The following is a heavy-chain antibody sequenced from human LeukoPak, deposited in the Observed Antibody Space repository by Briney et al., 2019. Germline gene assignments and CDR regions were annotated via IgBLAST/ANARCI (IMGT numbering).Heavy chain of an antibody. Sequence: GGSLRLSCAASGFTVSSNYMSWVRQAPGKGLEWVSVIYSGGSTYYADSVKGRFTISRDNSKNTLYLQMNSLRVEDTAVYYCAKLAKYFYGSETYYFFEHWGQGTPVTASS. D-gene: IGHD3-10*01. J-gene: IGHJ4*02. V-gene: IGHV3-53*01. CDR3: AKLAKYFYGSETYYFFEH. CDR2: IYSGGST. CDR1: GFTVSSNY.